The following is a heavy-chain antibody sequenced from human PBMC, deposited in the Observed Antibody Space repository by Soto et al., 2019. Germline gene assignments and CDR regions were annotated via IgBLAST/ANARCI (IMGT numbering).Heavy chain of an antibody. CDR1: GYTFTSYD. D-gene: IGHD2-2*01. Sequence: GASVKVSCKASGYTFTSYDINWVRQATGQGLEWMGWMNPNSGNTGYAQKFQGRVTMTRNTSISTAYMELSSLRSEDTAVYYCARAPLEICSSTSCHLSVNWFDPWAQGTLVTVSS. J-gene: IGHJ5*02. V-gene: IGHV1-8*01. CDR2: MNPNSGNT. CDR3: ARAPLEICSSTSCHLSVNWFDP.